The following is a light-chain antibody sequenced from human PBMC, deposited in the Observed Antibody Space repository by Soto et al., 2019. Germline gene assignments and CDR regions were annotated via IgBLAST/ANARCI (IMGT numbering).Light chain of an antibody. V-gene: IGKV3-20*01. CDR3: QQYGDSPLT. Sequence: EILLTHSPSTLSLFPGEEFTLSCRASQSVTVHSLAWYQQKPGQAPRLRSDAASTRAAAVPDRFTGSGSGTDFALTSSRLEPEDFGVYYCQQYGDSPLTSGPGTKVDIK. CDR1: QSVTVHS. J-gene: IGKJ3*01. CDR2: AAS.